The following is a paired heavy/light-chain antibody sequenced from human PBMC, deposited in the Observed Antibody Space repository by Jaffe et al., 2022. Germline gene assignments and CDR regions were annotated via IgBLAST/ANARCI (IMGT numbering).Heavy chain of an antibody. CDR3: AKYFSGDYYGSGSYKKGYFDY. CDR2: ISWNSGSI. Sequence: EVQLVESGGGLVQPGRSLRLSCAASGFTFDDYAMHWVRQAPGKGLEWVSGISWNSGSIGYADSVKGRFTISRDNAKNSLYLQMNSLRAEDTALYYCAKYFSGDYYGSGSYKKGYFDYWGQGTLVTVSS. J-gene: IGHJ4*02. D-gene: IGHD3-10*01. V-gene: IGHV3-9*01. CDR1: GFTFDDYA.
Light chain of an antibody. CDR3: QSYDSSIL. J-gene: IGLJ2*01. V-gene: IGLV6-57*01. Sequence: NFMLTQPHSVSESPGKTVTISCTRSSGSIASNYVQWYQQRPGSSPTTVIYEDNQRPSGVPDRFSGSIDSSSNSASLTISGLKTEDEADYYCQSYDSSILFGGGTKLTVL. CDR2: EDN. CDR1: SGSIASNY.